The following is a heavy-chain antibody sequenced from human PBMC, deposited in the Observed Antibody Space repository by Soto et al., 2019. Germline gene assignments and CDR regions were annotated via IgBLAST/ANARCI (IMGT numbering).Heavy chain of an antibody. J-gene: IGHJ6*02. CDR2: ISYDGSNK. V-gene: IGHV3-30*18. D-gene: IGHD3-10*01. CDR3: AKELKWMTMVRGVIRSYGMDV. CDR1: GFTFSTYG. Sequence: QVQVVESGGGVVQPGRSLKLSCAASGFTFSTYGMHWVRQAPGKGLEWVAIISYDGSNKYYADSVKGRFTISRDNSKNMLYLQMNSLRAEDTAVYYCAKELKWMTMVRGVIRSYGMDVWGQGTTVTVSS.